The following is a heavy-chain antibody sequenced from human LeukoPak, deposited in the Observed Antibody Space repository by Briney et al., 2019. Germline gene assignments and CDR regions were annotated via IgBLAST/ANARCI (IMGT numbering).Heavy chain of an antibody. J-gene: IGHJ4*02. Sequence: GGSLKLSCAASGFTFSASPIHWVRQASGKGLEWVGRITGTHATAYSATLKGRFTISRDDSKYTTFLQMNSLETEDTAVYYCTREGCGDPSCYTNDYWGQGTLVTVSS. CDR1: GFTFSASP. V-gene: IGHV3-73*01. D-gene: IGHD2-2*02. CDR3: TREGCGDPSCYTNDY. CDR2: ITGTHAT.